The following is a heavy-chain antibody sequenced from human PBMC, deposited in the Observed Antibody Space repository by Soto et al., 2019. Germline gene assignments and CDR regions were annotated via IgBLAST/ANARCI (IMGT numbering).Heavy chain of an antibody. D-gene: IGHD3-22*01. Sequence: QVQLVQSGAEVKKPESSVRVSCKASGGTFNSYAITWVRQAPGQGLEWMGGTIPMFGKTNYAGKFQGRVTIRAAESTYPAYMGLRSLGSEDRAVYYCRRCGLRYHSIDYSLAIDGMEVWRQGTTVIVPS. V-gene: IGHV1-69*12. CDR2: TIPMFGKT. CDR1: GGTFNSYA. CDR3: RRCGLRYHSIDYSLAIDGMEV. J-gene: IGHJ6*02.